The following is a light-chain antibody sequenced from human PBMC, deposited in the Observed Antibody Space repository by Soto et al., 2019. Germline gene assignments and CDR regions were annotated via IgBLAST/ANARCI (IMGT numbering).Light chain of an antibody. V-gene: IGKV1-39*01. CDR1: QSITTS. Sequence: DIQMTQSPSSLSASVGDRVTITCRASQSITTSLNWYQQKPGKAPNLLIYTASFLQGGVPSRFTGSGSGTDSNLTITSLQPDDFATYSCQQGYRTPYTFGQGTRLEIK. CDR3: QQGYRTPYT. CDR2: TAS. J-gene: IGKJ2*01.